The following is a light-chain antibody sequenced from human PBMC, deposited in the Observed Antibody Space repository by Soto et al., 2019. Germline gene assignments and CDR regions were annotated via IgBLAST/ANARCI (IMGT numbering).Light chain of an antibody. Sequence: DIQMTQSPSSLSASVGDRVTITCRASQAINNYLVWFQQKPGKDTKVLIYAAYTLQTGVPSRFSGSGSGTDFILTINWLQSEEFATYYCQQYYDYPRTFGQGNKVDIK. CDR3: QQYYDYPRT. J-gene: IGKJ1*01. CDR1: QAINNY. CDR2: AAY. V-gene: IGKV1-16*01.